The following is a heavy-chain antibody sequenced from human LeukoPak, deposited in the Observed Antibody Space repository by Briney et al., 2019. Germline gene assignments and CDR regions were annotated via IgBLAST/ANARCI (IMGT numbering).Heavy chain of an antibody. CDR2: ISGSGGST. CDR3: AKDSSGWRTNWFDP. J-gene: IGHJ5*02. V-gene: IGHV3-23*01. D-gene: IGHD6-19*01. CDR1: GFAFSASA. Sequence: GGSLRLSCAASGFAFSASAMGWVRQAPGKGLEWVSAISGSGGSTYYADSVKGRFTISRDNSKNTLYLQMNSLRAEDTAVYYCAKDSSGWRTNWFDPWGQGTLVTVSS.